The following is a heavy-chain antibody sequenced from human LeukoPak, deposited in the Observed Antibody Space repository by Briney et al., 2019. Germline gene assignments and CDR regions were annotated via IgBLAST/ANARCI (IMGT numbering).Heavy chain of an antibody. CDR2: INHSGST. CDR3: ARKQNLNWFDP. V-gene: IGHV4-34*01. Sequence: PSETLSLTCAVYGGSFSGYYWSWIRQPPGKGLEWIGEINHSGSTNYNPSLKSRVTISVDTSKNQFSLKLASVTAADTAVYYCARKQNLNWFDPWGQGTLVTGSS. J-gene: IGHJ5*02. CDR1: GGSFSGYY.